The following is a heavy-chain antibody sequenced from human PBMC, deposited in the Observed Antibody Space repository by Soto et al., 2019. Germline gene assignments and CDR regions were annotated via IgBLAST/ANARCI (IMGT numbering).Heavy chain of an antibody. CDR2: IYYSGST. D-gene: IGHD6-13*01. CDR1: GGSMISYY. Sequence: SETLSLTCTVSGGSMISYYWGGILQPPWKALRGIGYIYYSGSTNYNPSLKSRVTISVDTSKNQFSLKLSSVTAADTAVYYCARAEGQGQAAAGTYYYGMDVWGQGTTVTVSS. V-gene: IGHV4-59*01. J-gene: IGHJ6*02. CDR3: ARAEGQGQAAAGTYYYGMDV.